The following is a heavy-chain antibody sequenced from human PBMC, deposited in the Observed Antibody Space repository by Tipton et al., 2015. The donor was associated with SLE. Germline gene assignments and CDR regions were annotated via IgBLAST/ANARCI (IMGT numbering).Heavy chain of an antibody. CDR3: TRHRQQLGEFDF. D-gene: IGHD6-13*01. Sequence: TLSLTCTVSGGSFTRNYWSWFRQPPGKGLEWLGHSYYSGGTNYNPSLESRVTISVDTSKNQWSLKLTSVTAADTAMYYCTRHRQQLGEFDFWGQGTLGTVSS. J-gene: IGHJ4*02. CDR2: SYYSGGT. CDR1: GGSFTRNY. V-gene: IGHV4-59*08.